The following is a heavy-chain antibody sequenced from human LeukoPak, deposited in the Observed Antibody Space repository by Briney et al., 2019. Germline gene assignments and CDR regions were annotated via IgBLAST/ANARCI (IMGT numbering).Heavy chain of an antibody. D-gene: IGHD1-26*01. Sequence: PSETLSLTCAVSGYSISSGYYWGWIRQPPGKGLEWIGSIYHSGSTYYNPSLKSRVTISVDTSKNQFSLKLSSVTAADTAVYYCARQSGGSYFSYWGQGTLVTVSS. V-gene: IGHV4-38-2*01. CDR3: ARQSGGSYFSY. J-gene: IGHJ4*02. CDR2: IYHSGST. CDR1: GYSISSGYY.